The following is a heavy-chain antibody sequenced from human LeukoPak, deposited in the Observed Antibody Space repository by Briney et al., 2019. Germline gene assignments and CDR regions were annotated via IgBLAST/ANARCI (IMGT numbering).Heavy chain of an antibody. D-gene: IGHD2-15*01. V-gene: IGHV1-46*01. Sequence: GASVKVSCKASGHTFTNNYMHWVRQAPGQGLEWMGIINPSGGSTNYAQKFQGRVTMTRDTSTSTVYMELSSLRSEDTAVYYSARAVGIVVVVVATLDYWGQGTLVTVSS. CDR3: ARAVGIVVVVVATLDY. J-gene: IGHJ4*02. CDR2: INPSGGST. CDR1: GHTFTNNY.